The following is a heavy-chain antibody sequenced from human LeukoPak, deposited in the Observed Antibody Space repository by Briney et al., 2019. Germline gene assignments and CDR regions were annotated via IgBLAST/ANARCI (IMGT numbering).Heavy chain of an antibody. CDR2: ISYDGSNK. V-gene: IGHV3-30-3*01. D-gene: IGHD3-10*01. J-gene: IGHJ4*02. Sequence: GGSLRPSCAASGFTFSSYAMHWVRQAPGKGLEWVAVISYDGSNKYYADSVKGRFTISRDNSKNTLYLQMNSLRAEDTAVYYCASSYGSGSYDYWGQGTLVTVSS. CDR3: ASSYGSGSYDY. CDR1: GFTFSSYA.